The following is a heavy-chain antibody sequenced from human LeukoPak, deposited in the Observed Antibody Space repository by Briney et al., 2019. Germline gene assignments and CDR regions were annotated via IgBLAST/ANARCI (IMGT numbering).Heavy chain of an antibody. J-gene: IGHJ4*02. CDR2: ISYDGSNK. Sequence: GGSLRLACAASGFTFTSYVMHWVRQAPGKGLQWVALISYDGSNKYYADSVKGRFTISRDSSKNTLYLQMNSLRAEDTAVYYCARGRMAVAGSYEYWGQGTLVTVPS. CDR3: ARGRMAVAGSYEY. CDR1: GFTFTSYV. D-gene: IGHD6-19*01. V-gene: IGHV3-30*03.